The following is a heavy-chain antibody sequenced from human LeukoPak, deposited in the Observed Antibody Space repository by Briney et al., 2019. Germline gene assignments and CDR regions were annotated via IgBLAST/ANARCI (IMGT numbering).Heavy chain of an antibody. J-gene: IGHJ6*03. V-gene: IGHV4-34*01. D-gene: IGHD2-21*01. CDR2: INHSGST. Sequence: SETLSLTCAVYGGSFSGYYWSWIRQPPGRGLEWIGEINHSGSTNYNPSLKSRVTISVDTSKNQFSLKLSSVTAADTAGYYCAGGGGVVVAIRGDYYYMDVWGKGTTVTVSS. CDR3: AGGGGVVVAIRGDYYYMDV. CDR1: GGSFSGYY.